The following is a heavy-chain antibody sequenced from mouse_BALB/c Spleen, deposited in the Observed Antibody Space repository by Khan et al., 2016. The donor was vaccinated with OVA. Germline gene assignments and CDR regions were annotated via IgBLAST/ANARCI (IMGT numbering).Heavy chain of an antibody. D-gene: IGHD1-1*01. CDR2: FSGDSNII. Sequence: EVELVESGGDLVQPGGSRKLSCAASGFTFSSYGMPWVRQALEKGLEWVAYFSGDSNIIYYADTVKGRFPIFRANLRTTLILQMTSLMLQDTAMFYCSTSYFYGYYFDYWGPGTTLTVSS. CDR3: STSYFYGYYFDY. V-gene: IGHV5-17*02. J-gene: IGHJ2*01. CDR1: GFTFSSYG.